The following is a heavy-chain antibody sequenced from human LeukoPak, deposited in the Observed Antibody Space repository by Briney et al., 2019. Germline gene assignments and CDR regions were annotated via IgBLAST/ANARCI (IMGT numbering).Heavy chain of an antibody. CDR2: IRSKAYGGTT. CDR3: TSVDFFDY. V-gene: IGHV3-49*05. J-gene: IGHJ4*02. Sequence: KPGGSLRLSCTVSGFTFGDYAMRWFRQAPGKELEWVGFIRSKAYGGTTEYAASVKGRFTISRDDSKSIAYLQMNSLKTEDTAVYYCTSVDFFDYWGQGTLVTVSS. CDR1: GFTFGDYA.